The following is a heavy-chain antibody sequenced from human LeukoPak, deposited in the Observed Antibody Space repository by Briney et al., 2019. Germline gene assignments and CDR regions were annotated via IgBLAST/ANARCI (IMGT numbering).Heavy chain of an antibody. D-gene: IGHD1-1*01. CDR3: ARGFRTTQVLFAY. J-gene: IGHJ4*02. CDR2: IYYSVST. CDR1: GGSITSYY. Sequence: PSETLSLTCTVSGGSITSYYWSWIRQPPGKGLEWIGYIYYSVSTNYNPSLKSRVTISVDTSKNQFSLRLSSVTAADTAVYYCARGFRTTQVLFAYWGQGPLFTVSS. V-gene: IGHV4-59*01.